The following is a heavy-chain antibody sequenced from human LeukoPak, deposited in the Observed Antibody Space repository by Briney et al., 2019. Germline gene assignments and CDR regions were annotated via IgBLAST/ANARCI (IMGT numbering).Heavy chain of an antibody. D-gene: IGHD2-15*01. CDR1: GYTSTSYD. V-gene: IGHV1-8*01. Sequence: ASVKVSCKASGYTSTSYDINWVRQATGQGLEWMGWMNPNSGNTGYAQKFQGRVTMTRNTSISTAYMELSSLRSEDTAVYYCARACSGGSCYSNYYYGMDVWGQGTTVTVSS. J-gene: IGHJ6*02. CDR3: ARACSGGSCYSNYYYGMDV. CDR2: MNPNSGNT.